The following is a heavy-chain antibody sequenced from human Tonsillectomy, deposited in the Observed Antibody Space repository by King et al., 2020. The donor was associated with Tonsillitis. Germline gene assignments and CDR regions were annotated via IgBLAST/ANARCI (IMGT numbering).Heavy chain of an antibody. CDR1: GYTFTDYY. CDR2: INPNSGST. V-gene: IGHV1-2*02. D-gene: IGHD6-6*01. Sequence: VQLVESGAEVKKFGASVKVSCKASGYTFTDYYLHWVRQAPGQGLEWMGWINPNSGSTNSAQRFQGRVTMTRATSISTAYMELSRLTSDDTAVYYCARGGPGIAARASGYYCDYGGQGTLVPVSS. CDR3: ARGGPGIAARASGYYCDY. J-gene: IGHJ4*02.